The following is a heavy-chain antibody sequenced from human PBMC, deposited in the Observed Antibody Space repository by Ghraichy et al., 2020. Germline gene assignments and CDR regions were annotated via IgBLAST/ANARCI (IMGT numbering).Heavy chain of an antibody. J-gene: IGHJ4*02. CDR1: GFTFSSYA. CDR2: ISGSGGST. D-gene: IGHD6-6*01. CDR3: AKALSGYSSSSQYFDY. Sequence: LSLTCAASGFTFSSYAMSWVRQAPGKGLEWVSAISGSGGSTYYADSVKGRFTISRDNSKNTLYLQMNSLRAEDTAVYYCAKALSGYSSSSQYFDYWGQGTLVTVSS. V-gene: IGHV3-23*01.